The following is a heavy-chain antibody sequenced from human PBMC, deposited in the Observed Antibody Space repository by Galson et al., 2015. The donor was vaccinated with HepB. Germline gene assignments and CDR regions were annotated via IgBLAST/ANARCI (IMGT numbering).Heavy chain of an antibody. Sequence: SLRLSCAASGFTFKSSAMTWVRQAPGKGLEWVSAISGSGDRTFYADSVRGRFTISRDDSANTLYLQTNSLRAEDTAVYYCAKAEGYCAGGACFYYYYGMDVWGQGTTVTVSS. J-gene: IGHJ6*02. CDR3: AKAEGYCAGGACFYYYYGMDV. CDR2: ISGSGDRT. D-gene: IGHD2-8*02. V-gene: IGHV3-23*01. CDR1: GFTFKSSA.